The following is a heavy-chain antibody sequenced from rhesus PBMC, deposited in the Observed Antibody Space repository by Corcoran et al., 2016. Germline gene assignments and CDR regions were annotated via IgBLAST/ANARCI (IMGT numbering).Heavy chain of an antibody. D-gene: IGHD3-16*01. Sequence: QVQLQESGPGLVKPSETLSLTCTVSGASISSNWWSWIRQPPGTGLEWIGEINDNSGSTNYNPSLKSRVTISKDASKNQFSLKLSSVTAADTAVYYCARDEPHYYSGSYYRDYWGQGVLVTVSS. CDR1: GASISSNW. CDR2: INDNSGST. V-gene: IGHV4-80*01. J-gene: IGHJ4*01. CDR3: ARDEPHYYSGSYYRDY.